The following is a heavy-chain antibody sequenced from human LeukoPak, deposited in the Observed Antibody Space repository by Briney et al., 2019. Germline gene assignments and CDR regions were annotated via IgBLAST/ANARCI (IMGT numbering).Heavy chain of an antibody. Sequence: SLKISSKGSGYSFTSYWIRRMRQKPGKGLEWMGIIYPGDSDTRYSPSFQGQVTISADKSISTAYLQWSSLKASDTAMYYCARQSIAAAGYYMDVWGKGTTVTISS. CDR1: GYSFTSYW. CDR3: ARQSIAAAGYYMDV. CDR2: IYPGDSDT. V-gene: IGHV5-51*01. D-gene: IGHD6-13*01. J-gene: IGHJ6*03.